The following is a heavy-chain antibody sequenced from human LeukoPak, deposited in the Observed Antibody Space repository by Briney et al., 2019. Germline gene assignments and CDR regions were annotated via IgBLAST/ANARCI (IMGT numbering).Heavy chain of an antibody. CDR2: IYYSGST. J-gene: IGHJ4*02. Sequence: SETLSLTXTVSGGSISSYYWSWIRQPPGKGLEWIGYIYYSGSTNYNPSLKSRVTISVDTSKNQFSLKLSSVTAADTAVYYCAREVGYSYPTFDYWGQGTLVTVSS. CDR1: GGSISSYY. CDR3: AREVGYSYPTFDY. V-gene: IGHV4-59*01. D-gene: IGHD5-18*01.